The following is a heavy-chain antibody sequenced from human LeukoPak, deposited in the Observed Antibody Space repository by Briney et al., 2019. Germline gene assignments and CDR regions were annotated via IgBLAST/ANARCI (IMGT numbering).Heavy chain of an antibody. CDR2: INRSGST. J-gene: IGHJ4*02. CDR1: GGSFSGYY. D-gene: IGHD3-10*01. Sequence: PPETLSLTCAVYGGSFSGYYWSWIRQPPGKGLEWIGEINRSGSTNYNPSLKSRVTISVDTSKNQFSLKLRSVTAADTAAYYCVVLFRRGSGSYYIDYWGQGTLVTVSS. CDR3: VVLFRRGSGSYYIDY. V-gene: IGHV4-34*01.